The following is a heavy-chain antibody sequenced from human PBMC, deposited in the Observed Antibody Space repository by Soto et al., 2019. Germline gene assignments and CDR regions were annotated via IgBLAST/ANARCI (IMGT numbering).Heavy chain of an antibody. CDR3: ARHRVRRVVVAAAYYYGMDV. CDR1: GGSISSSSYY. J-gene: IGHJ6*02. Sequence: SETLSLTCTVSGGSISSSSYYWGWIRKPPGKRLEWIGSIYYSGSTYYNPSLKSRVTISVDTSKNQFSLKLSSVTAADTAVYYCARHRVRRVVVAAAYYYGMDVWGRGTTVTV. V-gene: IGHV4-39*01. CDR2: IYYSGST. D-gene: IGHD2-15*01.